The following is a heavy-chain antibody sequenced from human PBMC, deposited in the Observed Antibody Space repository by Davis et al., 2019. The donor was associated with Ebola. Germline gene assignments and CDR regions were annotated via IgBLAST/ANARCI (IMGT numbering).Heavy chain of an antibody. D-gene: IGHD3-3*01. CDR3: ARLRFLEWLFSSMDV. J-gene: IGHJ6*02. Sequence: ASVKVSCKASGYTFTSYGISWVRQAPGQGLEWMGWISAYNGNTNYAQKLQGRVTMTTDTSTSTAYMEVRSLRSDDTAVYYCARLRFLEWLFSSMDVWGQGTTVTVSS. V-gene: IGHV1-18*01. CDR1: GYTFTSYG. CDR2: ISAYNGNT.